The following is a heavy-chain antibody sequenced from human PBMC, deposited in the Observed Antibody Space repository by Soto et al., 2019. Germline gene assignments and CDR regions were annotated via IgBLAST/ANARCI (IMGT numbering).Heavy chain of an antibody. CDR2: ISSSSSYI. J-gene: IGHJ4*02. V-gene: IGHV3-21*01. D-gene: IGHD1-26*01. Sequence: EVQLVESGGGLVKPGGSLRLSCAASGFTFSSYSMNWVRQAPGKGLEWVSSISSSSSYIYYADSVKGRFTISRDNAKNSLYLQMNSLRAEDTAVYYCALARAYLPYFRSWGQGTLVTVSS. CDR1: GFTFSSYS. CDR3: ALARAYLPYFRS.